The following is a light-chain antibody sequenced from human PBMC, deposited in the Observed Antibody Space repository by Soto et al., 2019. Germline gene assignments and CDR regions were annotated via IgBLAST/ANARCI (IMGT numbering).Light chain of an antibody. CDR2: LNSDGSH. V-gene: IGLV4-69*01. CDR3: QTWGTGFHVV. CDR1: SGHSTYA. Sequence: QSVLTQSPSASASLGASVKLTCTLSSGHSTYAIAWHQQQPEKGPRYLMKLNSDGSHMKGDGIPDRFSGSSSGAERYLTISSLQSEDEADYYCQTWGTGFHVVFGGGTKLTVL. J-gene: IGLJ2*01.